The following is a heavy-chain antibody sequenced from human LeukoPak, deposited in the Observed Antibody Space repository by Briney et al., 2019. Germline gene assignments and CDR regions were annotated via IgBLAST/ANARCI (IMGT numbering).Heavy chain of an antibody. J-gene: IGHJ3*02. V-gene: IGHV5-51*01. CDR3: ARPGGPAAIGDAFDI. Sequence: GESLKISCKGSGYTFTTYWIGWVRQMPGKGLEWMGIIYPADSDTRYSPSFQGQVTISADKSISTAYLQWSSLKASDTAMYYCARPGGPAAIGDAFDIWGQGTMVTVSS. D-gene: IGHD2-2*02. CDR1: GYTFTTYW. CDR2: IYPADSDT.